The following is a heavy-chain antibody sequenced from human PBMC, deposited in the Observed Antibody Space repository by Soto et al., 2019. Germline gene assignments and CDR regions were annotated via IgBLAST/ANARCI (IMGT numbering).Heavy chain of an antibody. CDR1: GGSISSNIYY. CDR3: ARLGAQEIDP. Sequence: SETLSLTCTVSGGSISSNIYYWGWIRQPPGKGLEWIGNIHYSGSTYYDSSLQSRVTISIDTSKNQFSLKLSSVTATDTAVYYCARLGAQEIDPWGQGTLVTVS. D-gene: IGHD3-16*01. CDR2: IHYSGST. J-gene: IGHJ5*02. V-gene: IGHV4-39*01.